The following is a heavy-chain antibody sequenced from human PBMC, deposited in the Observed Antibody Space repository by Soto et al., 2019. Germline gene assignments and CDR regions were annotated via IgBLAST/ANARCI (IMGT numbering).Heavy chain of an antibody. CDR2: IIPIFGTA. J-gene: IGHJ3*02. CDR1: GGTFSSYA. Sequence: QVQLVQSGAEVKKPGSSVKVSCKASGGTFSSYAISWVRQDPGQGIEWMGGIIPIFGTANYAQKFQGRVTITADESTSTAYMELSSLRSEDTAVYYCARSRVTYYYDRSAFDIWGQGTMVTVSS. D-gene: IGHD3-22*01. V-gene: IGHV1-69*01. CDR3: ARSRVTYYYDRSAFDI.